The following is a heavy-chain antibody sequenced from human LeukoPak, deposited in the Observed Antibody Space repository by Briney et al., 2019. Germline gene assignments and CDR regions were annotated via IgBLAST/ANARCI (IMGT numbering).Heavy chain of an antibody. D-gene: IGHD2-2*01. CDR3: ARDNEVPAATPWYNWFDP. CDR2: INHSGST. CDR1: GGSFSGYY. V-gene: IGHV4-34*01. J-gene: IGHJ5*02. Sequence: SETLSLTCAVYGGSFSGYYWSWIRQPPGKGLEWIGEINHSGSTNYNPSLESRVTISVDTSKNQFSLKLSSVTAADTAVYYCARDNEVPAATPWYNWFDPWGQGTLVTVSS.